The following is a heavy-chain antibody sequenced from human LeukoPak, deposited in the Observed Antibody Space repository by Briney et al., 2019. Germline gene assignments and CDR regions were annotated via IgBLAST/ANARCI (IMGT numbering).Heavy chain of an antibody. Sequence: SETLSLTCTVSGGSISSAYWSWIRQPPGKGLEWIVYISYTGSTNYSPSLKSRVTISLDTSKKQFSLKVRSVTAADTAVYYCARVGNGRSVDQWGQGTLVTVSS. CDR1: GGSISSAY. CDR3: ARVGNGRSVDQ. D-gene: IGHD7-27*01. CDR2: ISYTGST. J-gene: IGHJ4*02. V-gene: IGHV4-59*01.